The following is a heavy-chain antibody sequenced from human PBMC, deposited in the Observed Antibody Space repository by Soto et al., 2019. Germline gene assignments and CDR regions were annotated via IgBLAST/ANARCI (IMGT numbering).Heavy chain of an antibody. CDR1: GYTFINYH. D-gene: IGHD5-12*01. CDR3: AKSPRGEMATD. V-gene: IGHV1-18*01. CDR2: INTYNGMT. J-gene: IGHJ4*02. Sequence: QVQLVQSGGEVKKPGASVTVSCKASGYTFINYHITWVRQAPGQGLEWMAWINTYNGMTDYAQRFQGRVTMTRDTASSTAYMELTHLGSDDTAVYFCAKSPRGEMATDWGQGTLVTVSS.